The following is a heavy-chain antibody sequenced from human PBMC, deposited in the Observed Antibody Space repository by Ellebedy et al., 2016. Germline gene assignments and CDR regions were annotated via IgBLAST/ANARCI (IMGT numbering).Heavy chain of an antibody. CDR1: GFSLDTDEVV. D-gene: IGHD3-22*01. V-gene: IGHV2-5*01. J-gene: IGHJ4*02. Sequence: SGPTLVKPTQTLTLTCTFSGFSLDTDEVVVGWVRQPPGGALEWLSFIYGNDDKRYRPSLWSRLTITKDSSKNQVVLTMTNMDRVDTATYFCVLKSVKREVDYWGQGTLVIASS. CDR2: IYGNDDK. CDR3: VLKSVKREVDY.